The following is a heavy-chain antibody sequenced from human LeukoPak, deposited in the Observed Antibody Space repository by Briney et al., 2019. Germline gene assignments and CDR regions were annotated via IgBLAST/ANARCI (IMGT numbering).Heavy chain of an antibody. V-gene: IGHV1-69*13. D-gene: IGHD6-25*01. Sequence: ASVKVSCKASGGTFSSYAISWVRQAPGQGLEWMGGIIPIFGIPDSAQKFQGRLTITADESTTTAYMELSSLRSDDTAIYYCGLSGNYYYYYMDVWGKGTTVTISS. CDR3: GLSGNYYYYYMDV. CDR2: IIPIFGIP. CDR1: GGTFSSYA. J-gene: IGHJ6*03.